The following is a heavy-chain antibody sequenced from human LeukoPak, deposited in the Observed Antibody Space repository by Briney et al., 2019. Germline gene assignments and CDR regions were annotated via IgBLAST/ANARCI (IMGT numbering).Heavy chain of an antibody. J-gene: IGHJ4*02. V-gene: IGHV3-30*18. CDR3: AKAGGGSYVWFDY. D-gene: IGHD1-26*01. CDR1: GFTFSSYG. Sequence: PGGSLRLSCAASGFTFSSYGMHWVRQAPGKGLEWVAVISYDGSNKYYADSVKGRFTISRDNSKNTLYLQMNSLRAEDTAVYYCAKAGGGSYVWFDYWGQGTLVTVSS. CDR2: ISYDGSNK.